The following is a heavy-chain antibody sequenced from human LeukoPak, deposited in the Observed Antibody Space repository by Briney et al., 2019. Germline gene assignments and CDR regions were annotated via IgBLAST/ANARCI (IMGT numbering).Heavy chain of an antibody. D-gene: IGHD5-12*01. J-gene: IGHJ4*02. V-gene: IGHV3-7*03. CDR2: INKDGGEK. Sequence: GGSLRLSCAASGFTFSSYWMSWVRQAPGKGLEWVANINKDGGEKYYVDSVKGRFTISRDNAKNSLYLQMNSLRADDTAVYYCAKSYNGYESKPDYWGQGTLVTVSS. CDR3: AKSYNGYESKPDY. CDR1: GFTFSSYW.